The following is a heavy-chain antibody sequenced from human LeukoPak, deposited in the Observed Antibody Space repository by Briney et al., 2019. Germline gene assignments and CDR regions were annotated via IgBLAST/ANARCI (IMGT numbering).Heavy chain of an antibody. CDR2: LFHSGTI. Sequence: SETLSLTCTVSGGSISSSPYYWGWIRQPPGKGLEWIGSLFHSGTIYYTPSLKSRVTTSVDTSNNRFSLKLMSVTAADTAVYYCARVRAFYYFDYWGQGTLVTVSS. J-gene: IGHJ4*02. CDR3: ARVRAFYYFDY. V-gene: IGHV4-39*07. CDR1: GGSISSSPYY.